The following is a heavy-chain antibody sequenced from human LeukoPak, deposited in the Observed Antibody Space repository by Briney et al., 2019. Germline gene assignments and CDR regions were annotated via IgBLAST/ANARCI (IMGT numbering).Heavy chain of an antibody. CDR3: ARSYCSGGSCYVG. Sequence: SETLSLTCAVYGVSFSGYYWSWIRQPPGKGLEWIGEINHSGSTNYNPSLKSRVTISVDTSKNQFSLKLSSVTAADTAVYYCARSYCSGGSCYVGWGQGTLVTVSS. D-gene: IGHD2-15*01. CDR2: INHSGST. V-gene: IGHV4-34*01. CDR1: GVSFSGYY. J-gene: IGHJ4*02.